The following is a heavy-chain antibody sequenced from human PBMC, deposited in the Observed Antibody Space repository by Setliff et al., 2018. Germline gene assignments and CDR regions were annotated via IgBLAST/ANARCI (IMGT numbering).Heavy chain of an antibody. V-gene: IGHV3-9*01. CDR3: AKDIDNFWSGYSS. Sequence: SLRLSCSASGFTFSDYTMTWVRQAPGKGLEWVSGISWNSGSIGYADSVKGRFTISRDNAKNSLYLQMNSLRAEDTALYYCAKDIDNFWSGYSSWGQGTLVTVSS. CDR2: ISWNSGSI. D-gene: IGHD3-3*01. CDR1: GFTFSDYT. J-gene: IGHJ5*02.